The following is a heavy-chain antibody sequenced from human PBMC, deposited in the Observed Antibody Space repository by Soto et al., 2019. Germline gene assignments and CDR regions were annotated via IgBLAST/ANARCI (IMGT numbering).Heavy chain of an antibody. Sequence: TGGSLRLSCEGSGFTFSSYWMSWVRQAPGKGLEWVANIKQDGSERYYVDSVKGRFTVSRDNAKNSLSLQMNSLRAEDTAVYYCARLRGDYTAFDYWGQGTLVTVSS. D-gene: IGHD4-17*01. V-gene: IGHV3-7*03. J-gene: IGHJ4*02. CDR1: GFTFSSYW. CDR3: ARLRGDYTAFDY. CDR2: IKQDGSER.